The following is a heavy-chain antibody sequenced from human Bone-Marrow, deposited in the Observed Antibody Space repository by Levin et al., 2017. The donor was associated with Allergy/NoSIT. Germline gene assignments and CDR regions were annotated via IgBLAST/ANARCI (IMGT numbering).Heavy chain of an antibody. D-gene: IGHD5-24*01. V-gene: IGHV3-23*01. J-gene: IGHJ4*02. CDR1: GFTFSNYA. Sequence: PGGSLRLSCAASGFTFSNYAMSWVRQAPGKGLEWVSAISGDTVTTYYADSVKGRFTISRDNSRRTLSLQMNSLRAEDTAVYYCAKSASGFRAGRLQFDSWGQGTLVTVSS. CDR3: AKSASGFRAGRLQFDS. CDR2: ISGDTVTT.